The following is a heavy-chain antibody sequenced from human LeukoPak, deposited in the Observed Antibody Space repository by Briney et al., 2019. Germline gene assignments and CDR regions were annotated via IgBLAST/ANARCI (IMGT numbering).Heavy chain of an antibody. D-gene: IGHD2-15*01. CDR2: ISYSGST. CDR3: ARSGDSSDFNY. J-gene: IGHJ4*02. CDR1: GDSISSSGSY. V-gene: IGHV4-39*01. Sequence: PSETLSLTCTVSGDSISSSGSYWGWVRQPPGKGLEWIGSISYSGSTYHNPSLKSRVTMPVDTSKNQFSLNLNSVTAADTAVYHCARSGDSSDFNYWGQGTLVTVSS.